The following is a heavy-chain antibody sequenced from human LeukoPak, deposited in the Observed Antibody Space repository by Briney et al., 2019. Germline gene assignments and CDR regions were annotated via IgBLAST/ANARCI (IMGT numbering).Heavy chain of an antibody. CDR3: ARADIVLMVYAASFDY. CDR2: INPSGGST. D-gene: IGHD2-8*01. J-gene: IGHJ4*02. Sequence: GASVKVSCKASGYTFTGYYMHWVRQAPGQGLEWMGIINPSGGSTSHAQKFQGRVTMTRDTSTSTVYMELSSLRSEDTAVYYCARADIVLMVYAASFDYWGQGTLVTVSS. V-gene: IGHV1-46*01. CDR1: GYTFTGYY.